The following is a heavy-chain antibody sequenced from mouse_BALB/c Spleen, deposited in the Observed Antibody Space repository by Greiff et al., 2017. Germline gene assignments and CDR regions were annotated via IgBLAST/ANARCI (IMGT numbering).Heavy chain of an antibody. CDR1: GFTFSSYA. Sequence: EVQGVESGGGLVKPGGSLKLSCAASGFTFSSYAMSWVRQTPEKRLEWVASISSGGSTYYPDSVKGRFTISRDNARNILYLQMSRLRSEDTAMYYCARGRTGGFAYWGQGTLVTVSA. CDR3: ARGRTGGFAY. J-gene: IGHJ3*01. CDR2: ISSGGST. V-gene: IGHV5-6-5*01.